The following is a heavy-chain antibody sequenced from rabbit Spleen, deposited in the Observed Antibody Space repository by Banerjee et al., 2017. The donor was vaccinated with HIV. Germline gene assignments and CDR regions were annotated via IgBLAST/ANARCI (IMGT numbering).Heavy chain of an antibody. CDR1: GFTLSSYY. V-gene: IGHV1S45*01. D-gene: IGHD4-1*01. J-gene: IGHJ4*01. CDR2: IYSGSSGDT. Sequence: QEQLEESAGGLVQPGGSLKLSCKASGFTLSSYYMCWVRQAPGKGLEWIACIYSGSSGDTYYASWAKGRFTISKTSSTTVTLQMTSLTAADTATYFCARETSSGWGVVSYYFNLWGPGTLVTVS. CDR3: ARETSSGWGVVSYYFNL.